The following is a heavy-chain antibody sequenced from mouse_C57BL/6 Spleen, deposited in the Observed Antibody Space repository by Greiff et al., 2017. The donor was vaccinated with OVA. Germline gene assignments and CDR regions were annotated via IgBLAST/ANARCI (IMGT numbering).Heavy chain of an antibody. CDR1: GYTFTSYW. D-gene: IGHD2-4*01. J-gene: IGHJ2*01. Sequence: QVQLQQPGAELVRPGSSVKLSCKASGYTFTSYWMHWVKQRPIQGLEWIGNIDPSDSDTHYNQKFKEKATLTVDKSTSKAYRQLSSLTSEDSAVYYCASSLYDYVGNFDYWGQGTTLTVSS. V-gene: IGHV1-52*01. CDR2: IDPSDSDT. CDR3: ASSLYDYVGNFDY.